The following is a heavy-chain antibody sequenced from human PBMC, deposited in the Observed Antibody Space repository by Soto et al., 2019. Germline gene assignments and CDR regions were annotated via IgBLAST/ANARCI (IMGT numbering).Heavy chain of an antibody. J-gene: IGHJ5*02. CDR2: IIPILGIA. CDR1: GGTFSSYT. V-gene: IGHV1-69*04. D-gene: IGHD2-15*01. CDR3: ARDGGDYPRNYCSGGSCYPTNWFDP. Sequence: ASVKVSCKASGGTFSSYTISWVRQAPGQGLEWMGRIIPILGIANYAQKVQGRVTITADKSTSTAYMELSSLRSEDTAVYYCARDGGDYPRNYCSGGSCYPTNWFDPWGQGTLVTVS.